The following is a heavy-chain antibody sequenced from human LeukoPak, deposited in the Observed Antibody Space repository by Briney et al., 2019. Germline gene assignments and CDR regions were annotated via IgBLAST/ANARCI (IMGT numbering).Heavy chain of an antibody. CDR1: GGSISSYY. CDR2: IYTGGIT. V-gene: IGHV4-4*07. CDR3: ARAWKGLGISAFDY. J-gene: IGHJ4*02. Sequence: SETLSLTCTVSGGSISSYYWSWIRQPAGKGPEWIGRIYTGGITNYNPSLKSRVTMSVDTSKNQFSLKLRSVTAADTAVYYCARAWKGLGISAFDYWGQGILVTVSS. D-gene: IGHD7-27*01.